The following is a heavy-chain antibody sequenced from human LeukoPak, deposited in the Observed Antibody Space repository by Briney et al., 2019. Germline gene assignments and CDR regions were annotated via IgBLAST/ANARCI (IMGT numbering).Heavy chain of an antibody. CDR2: ITRSGGT. CDR1: GFTFSTYA. J-gene: IGHJ4*02. Sequence: GGSLRLSCAASGFTFSTYAVTWVRQAPGKGLEWVSIITRSGGTYYADSVKGRFTISRDNSKNTLFLQMNSLRAEDMATYYCARHYGSGTYYNYFTYWGQGTLVTVSS. D-gene: IGHD3-10*01. CDR3: ARHYGSGTYYNYFTY. V-gene: IGHV3-23*01.